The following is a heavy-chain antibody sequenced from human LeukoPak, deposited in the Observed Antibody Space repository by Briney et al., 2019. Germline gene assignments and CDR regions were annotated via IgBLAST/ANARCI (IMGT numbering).Heavy chain of an antibody. D-gene: IGHD3-9*01. CDR2: IVVGSGNT. V-gene: IGHV1-58*02. CDR1: GFTFTSSA. J-gene: IGHJ6*02. Sequence: SVKVSCKAYGFTFTSSAMQWVRQARGQRLEWIGWIVVGSGNTNYAQKFQERVTITRDMSTSTAYMELSSLRSEDTAVYYCAADSSTYYDILTGYLAPGYYYYGMDVWGQGTTVTVSS. CDR3: AADSSTYYDILTGYLAPGYYYYGMDV.